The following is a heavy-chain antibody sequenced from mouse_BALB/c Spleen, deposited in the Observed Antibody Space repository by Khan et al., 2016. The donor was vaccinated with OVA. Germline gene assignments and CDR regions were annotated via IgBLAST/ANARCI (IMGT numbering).Heavy chain of an antibody. CDR3: ARAYYRSDGYYAMDY. CDR2: IWGGGGT. V-gene: IGHV2-6-4*01. CDR1: GFSLSRYN. D-gene: IGHD2-14*01. Sequence: VQLQESGPGLVAPSQSLSITCTVSGFSLSRYNIHWVRQPPGKGLEWLGMIWGGGGTDYNSTLKSRLSISKDNSKSQVFLKMNSLQTDDSAMYYCARAYYRSDGYYAMDYWGQGTSVTVS. J-gene: IGHJ4*01.